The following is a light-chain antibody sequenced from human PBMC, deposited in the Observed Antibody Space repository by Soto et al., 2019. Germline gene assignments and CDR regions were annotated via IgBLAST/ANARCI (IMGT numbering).Light chain of an antibody. V-gene: IGLV2-14*03. CDR2: HGP. CDR1: SSDIGGYNF. Sequence: QSALTQPASASGSPGQSITISCTGTSSDIGGYNFVSWYQQHPGKTPKLMFYHGPNPTLGVSERFSGSMSGNTALQTIYVRHAEYEAYYYYRSYFSTNTVVFVGGTKLAVL. J-gene: IGLJ3*02. CDR3: RSYFSTNTVV.